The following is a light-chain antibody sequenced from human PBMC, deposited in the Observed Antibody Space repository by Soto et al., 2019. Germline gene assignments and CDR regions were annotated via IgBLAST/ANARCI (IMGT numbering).Light chain of an antibody. Sequence: QAVVTQPASVSGFPGQSITISCTGTSSDFGFYNYVSWYQHRPGKAPKLIISEVSSRPSGISYRFSGSKSGNTASLTISGLQADDEAYYYCTSYTTSSTPVLFGGGTKVTVL. J-gene: IGLJ3*02. CDR2: EVS. V-gene: IGLV2-14*01. CDR1: SSDFGFYNY. CDR3: TSYTTSSTPVL.